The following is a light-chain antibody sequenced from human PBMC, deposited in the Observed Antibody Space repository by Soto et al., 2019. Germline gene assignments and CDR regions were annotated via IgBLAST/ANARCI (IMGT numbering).Light chain of an antibody. CDR2: GAS. J-gene: IGKJ1*01. CDR1: QSLSTNS. Sequence: EIVMTQSPATLSVSPGERSTLSCRASQSLSTNSLAWYQQKPGQAPRLLIYGASNRATGIPDRFSGSGSGTDFTLTISRLEPEDFAVYYCQQYGSSGTFGQGTKVDIK. V-gene: IGKV3-20*01. CDR3: QQYGSSGT.